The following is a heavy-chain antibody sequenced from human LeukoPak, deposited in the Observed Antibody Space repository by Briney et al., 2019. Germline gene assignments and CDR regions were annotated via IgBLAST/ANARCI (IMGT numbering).Heavy chain of an antibody. J-gene: IGHJ4*02. CDR3: AKAPEYSSAYFDY. D-gene: IGHD5-18*01. Sequence: GGSLRLSCAASGFTFSSYAMSWVRQAPGKGLEWVSAISGSGGSTYYADSSKGRFTISRDNSKNTLYLQMNSLRAEDTAVYYCAKAPEYSSAYFDYWGQGTLVTVSS. CDR1: GFTFSSYA. CDR2: ISGSGGST. V-gene: IGHV3-23*01.